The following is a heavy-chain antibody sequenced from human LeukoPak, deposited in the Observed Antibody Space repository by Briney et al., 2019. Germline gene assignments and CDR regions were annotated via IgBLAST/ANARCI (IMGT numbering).Heavy chain of an antibody. CDR3: VTGHYDSRMYFDL. CDR1: GLIFSTYW. J-gene: IGHJ2*01. Sequence: PGGSLRLSCTASGLIFSTYWVHWVRQAPGKGLVWVSQIKFDGSLASYADSVKGRFTISRDNAKNTLYLQMNTLGTEDTAVYYCVTGHYDSRMYFDLWGRGTLVTVSS. D-gene: IGHD3-16*01. CDR2: IKFDGSLA. V-gene: IGHV3-74*01.